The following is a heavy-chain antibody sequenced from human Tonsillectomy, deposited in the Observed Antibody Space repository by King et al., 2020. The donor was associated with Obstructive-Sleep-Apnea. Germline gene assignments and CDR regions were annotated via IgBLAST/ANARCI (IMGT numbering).Heavy chain of an antibody. V-gene: IGHV4-34*01. J-gene: IGHJ3*02. D-gene: IGHD6-13*01. Sequence: HVQLQQWGAGLLKPSETLSLTCAVYGGSFSGYYWSWIRQPPGKGLEWIGEINHSGSTNYNPSLKSRVTISVDTSKNQFSLKLSSVTAADTAVYYCARGDVGYSSSWYIHAFDIWGQGTMVTVSS. CDR3: ARGDVGYSSSWYIHAFDI. CDR1: GGSFSGYY. CDR2: INHSGST.